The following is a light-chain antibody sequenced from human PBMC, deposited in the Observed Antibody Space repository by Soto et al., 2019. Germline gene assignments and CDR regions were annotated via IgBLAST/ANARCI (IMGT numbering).Light chain of an antibody. J-gene: IGLJ7*01. CDR2: VNRDGSH. V-gene: IGLV4-69*01. CDR1: SGHSSYA. CDR3: QTWGTGIAV. Sequence: QSVLTQSPSASASLGASVKLTCTLSSGHSSYAIAWHQQQPEKGPRYLMKVNRDGSHNKGDGISDRFSGSSSGAERYLTISSLQSEDEADYYCQTWGTGIAVFGGGTQLTVL.